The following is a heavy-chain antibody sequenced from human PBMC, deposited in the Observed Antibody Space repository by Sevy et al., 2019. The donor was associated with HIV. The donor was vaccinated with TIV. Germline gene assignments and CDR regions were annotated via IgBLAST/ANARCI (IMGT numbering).Heavy chain of an antibody. CDR3: ATHAGIAAAGRVFDY. CDR2: IRNKADSYTT. CDR1: GFTFSDHY. J-gene: IGHJ4*02. Sequence: GGSLRLSCAASGFTFSDHYMEWVRQAPGKGLEWVGRIRNKADSYTTEYAASVKGKVTISRYDSKNSLYLLMNSLKTGDTAVDYCATHAGIAAAGRVFDYWGQGTLVTVSS. V-gene: IGHV3-72*01. D-gene: IGHD6-13*01.